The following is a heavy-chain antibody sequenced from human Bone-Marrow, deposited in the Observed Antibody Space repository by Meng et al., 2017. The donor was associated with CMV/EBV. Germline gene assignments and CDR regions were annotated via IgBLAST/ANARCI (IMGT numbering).Heavy chain of an antibody. Sequence: QVQLVQSGSEAKKPGASVKVSCKTSGYTFVGHYIHWVRQAPGQGLEWMGRINPKSASTDYVEKFQGRVTMTRDTSNTIVYMELSRLTADDTAVYYCTRTWIDSFTPDFDYWGQGSLVTVSS. CDR1: GYTFVGHY. J-gene: IGHJ4*02. V-gene: IGHV1-2*06. CDR2: INPKSAST. CDR3: TRTWIDSFTPDFDY. D-gene: IGHD2-2*03.